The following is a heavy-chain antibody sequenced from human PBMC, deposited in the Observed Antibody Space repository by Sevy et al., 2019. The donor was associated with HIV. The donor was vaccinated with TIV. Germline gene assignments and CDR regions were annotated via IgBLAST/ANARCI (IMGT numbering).Heavy chain of an antibody. CDR2: ISGTGNTK. D-gene: IGHD3-3*01. Sequence: GGSLRLSCAASGFIFSDYGMHWVRQSPVNGLEWVSYISGTGNTKYYTDSVKGRFTISRDNAKNSLYLEMNSLRVDDTAVYYCARDPTYYDFWAGYYTGWFDPWGQGTLVTVSS. J-gene: IGHJ5*02. CDR1: GFIFSDYG. V-gene: IGHV3-48*04. CDR3: ARDPTYYDFWAGYYTGWFDP.